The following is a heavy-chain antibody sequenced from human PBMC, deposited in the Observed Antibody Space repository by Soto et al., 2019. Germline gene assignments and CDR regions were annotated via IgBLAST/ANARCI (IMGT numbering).Heavy chain of an antibody. CDR2: IIPIFGTA. CDR3: ATLAPVAGIGQGLFDY. CDR1: GGTFSSYA. Sequence: GASVKVSCKASGGTFSSYAISWVRQAPGQGLEWMGGIIPIFGTANYAQKFQGRVTITADESTSTAYMELSSLRSEDTAVYYCATLAPVAGIGQGLFDYWGQGTLVTVSS. V-gene: IGHV1-69*13. J-gene: IGHJ4*02. D-gene: IGHD6-19*01.